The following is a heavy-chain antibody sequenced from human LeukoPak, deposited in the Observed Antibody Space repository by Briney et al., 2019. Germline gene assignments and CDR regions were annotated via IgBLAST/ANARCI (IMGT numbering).Heavy chain of an antibody. CDR2: IYTSGST. J-gene: IGHJ4*02. CDR1: GGSISSGSYY. V-gene: IGHV4-61*02. Sequence: SGALSLTCTVSGGSISSGSYYWSWIRQPAGKGLEWIGRIYTSGSTNYNPSLKSRVTISVDTSKNQFSLKLSSVTAADTAVYYCARERDSSSSIPAGPFDYWGQGTLVTVSS. CDR3: ARERDSSSSIPAGPFDY. D-gene: IGHD6-6*01.